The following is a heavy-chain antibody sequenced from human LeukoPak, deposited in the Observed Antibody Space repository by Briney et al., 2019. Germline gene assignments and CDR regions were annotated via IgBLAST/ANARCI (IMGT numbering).Heavy chain of an antibody. J-gene: IGHJ4*02. CDR1: GFTFGTYW. CDR3: VRDTYRTAVAGSSGLGY. V-gene: IGHV3-7*01. CDR2: IKKDGSEK. D-gene: IGHD6-19*01. Sequence: PGGSLRLSCAASGFTFGTYWMGWVRQAPGKGLEWVANIKKDGSEKSYVDSVKGRFTISRDNVKNSVYLQMHSLRADDTAIYYCVRDTYRTAVAGSSGLGYWGQGTLVTVSS.